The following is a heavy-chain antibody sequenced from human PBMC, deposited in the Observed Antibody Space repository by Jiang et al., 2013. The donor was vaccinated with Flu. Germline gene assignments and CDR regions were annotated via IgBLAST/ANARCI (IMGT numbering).Heavy chain of an antibody. J-gene: IGHJ4*02. CDR3: ARDSHQGDYYDSSGYGY. V-gene: IGHV4-4*02. Sequence: KSRVTISVDKSKNQFSLKLSSVTAADTAVYYCARDSHQGDYYDSSGYGYWGQGTLVTVSS. D-gene: IGHD3-22*01.